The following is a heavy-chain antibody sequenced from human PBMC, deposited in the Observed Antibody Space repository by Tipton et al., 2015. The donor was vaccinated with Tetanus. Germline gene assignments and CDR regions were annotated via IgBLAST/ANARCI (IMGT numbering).Heavy chain of an antibody. CDR2: VSYSERT. V-gene: IGHV4-61*08. CDR3: ARIHDFLSGHFDF. J-gene: IGHJ4*02. CDR1: GGSVRSGDYS. D-gene: IGHD3-3*01. Sequence: LRLSCTVSGGSVRSGDYSWNWIRQPPGKGLEWLAYVSYSERTNSNYSLKSRITISQDTSKNQFSLRLTSVTAADTAVYYCARIHDFLSGHFDFWGQGTLVAVSS.